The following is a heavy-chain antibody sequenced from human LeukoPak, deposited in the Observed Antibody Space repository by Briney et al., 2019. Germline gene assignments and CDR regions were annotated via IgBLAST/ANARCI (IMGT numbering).Heavy chain of an antibody. CDR3: ASPGPLLEHYYYYYMDV. CDR1: GGTFSSYA. D-gene: IGHD3-3*01. Sequence: SVKVSCKASGGTFSSYAISWVRQAPGQGLEWMGGIIPTFGTANYAQKFQGRVTITTDESTSTAYMELSSLRSEDTAVYYCASPGPLLEHYYYYYMDVWGKETTVTVSS. CDR2: IIPTFGTA. J-gene: IGHJ6*03. V-gene: IGHV1-69*05.